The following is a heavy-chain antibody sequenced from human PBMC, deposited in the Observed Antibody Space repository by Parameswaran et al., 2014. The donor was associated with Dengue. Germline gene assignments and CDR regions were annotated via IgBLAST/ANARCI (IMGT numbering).Heavy chain of an antibody. Sequence: WVRQAPGQGLEWMGWINPNSGGTNYAQKFQGRVTMTRDTSTSTVYMELSSLRSEDTAVYYCARSRTKFDYWGQGTLVTVSS. J-gene: IGHJ4*02. V-gene: IGHV1-2*02. CDR3: ARSRTKFDY. CDR2: INPNSGGT.